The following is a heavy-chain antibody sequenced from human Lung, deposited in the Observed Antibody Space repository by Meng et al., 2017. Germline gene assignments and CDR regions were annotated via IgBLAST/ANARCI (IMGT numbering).Heavy chain of an antibody. CDR1: GFTFSSSA. CDR2: LSGTGGST. CDR3: AKHVANYYDSSGYSYLDH. V-gene: IGHV3-23*01. D-gene: IGHD3-22*01. Sequence: GESLKISCAASGFTFSSSAMSWVRQTPGKELEWVSSLSGTGGSTYYADSVKGRFTISRDNSKNTLFLHVNSLRAEDTAVYYCAKHVANYYDSSGYSYLDHWGQGTLVTVSS. J-gene: IGHJ4*02.